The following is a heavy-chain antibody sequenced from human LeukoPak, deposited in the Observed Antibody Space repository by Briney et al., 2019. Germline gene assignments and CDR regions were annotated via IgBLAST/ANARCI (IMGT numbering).Heavy chain of an antibody. CDR3: ASFSWGSGSYNQEAIWSWFDP. CDR2: LNYSGNT. J-gene: IGHJ5*02. Sequence: SETLSLTCTVSGGSTSSYYWSWIRLPPEKGLEWIGYLNYSGNTNYNPSLKSRVTISVDTSKNQFSLKLTSVTAADTAVYYCASFSWGSGSYNQEAIWSWFDPWGQGTLVTVYS. CDR1: GGSTSSYY. V-gene: IGHV4-59*08. D-gene: IGHD3-10*01.